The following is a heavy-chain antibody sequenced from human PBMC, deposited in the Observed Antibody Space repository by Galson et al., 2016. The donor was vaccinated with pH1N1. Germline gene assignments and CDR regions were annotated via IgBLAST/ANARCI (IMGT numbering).Heavy chain of an antibody. J-gene: IGHJ4*02. CDR3: ATTRWTTSQGVISHFFAQ. Sequence: SVKVSCKASGDTFNSYAFNWVRQAPGQGLEWMGRVIAIFNTPNYAREFQGRVTIPADDSTSTAYMELSSLRSEDTAVYYCATTRWTTSQGVISHFFAQWGQGTQVTVSS. CDR1: GDTFNSYA. CDR2: VIAIFNTP. V-gene: IGHV1-69*13. D-gene: IGHD4-23*01.